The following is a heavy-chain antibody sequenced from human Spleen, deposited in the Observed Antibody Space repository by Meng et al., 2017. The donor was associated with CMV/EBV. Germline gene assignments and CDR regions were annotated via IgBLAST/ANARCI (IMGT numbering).Heavy chain of an antibody. V-gene: IGHV3-11*01. D-gene: IGHD1-7*01. J-gene: IGHJ5*02. CDR1: GFTFSDYD. Sequence: SGFTFSDYDMSWIRQAPGKGLEWVSYVSSSGSTIYYADSVKGRFTISRDNAKNSLYLQMNSLRAEDTAVYYCARDGLTGTTYNWFDPWGQGTLVTVSS. CDR3: ARDGLTGTTYNWFDP. CDR2: VSSSGSTI.